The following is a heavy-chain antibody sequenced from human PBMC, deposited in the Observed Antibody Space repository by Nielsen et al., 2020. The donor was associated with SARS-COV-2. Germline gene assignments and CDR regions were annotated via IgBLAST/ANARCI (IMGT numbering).Heavy chain of an antibody. CDR1: GYSFTSYW. V-gene: IGHV5-51*01. CDR2: IYPGDSDT. CDR3: ASSSYGSGTPYYYGMDV. Sequence: KVSCKGSGYSFTSYWIGWVRQMPGKGLEWMGIIYPGDSDTRYSPSFQGQVTISADKSISTAYLQWSSPKASDTAMYYCASSSYGSGTPYYYGMDVWGQGTTVTVSS. J-gene: IGHJ6*02. D-gene: IGHD3-10*01.